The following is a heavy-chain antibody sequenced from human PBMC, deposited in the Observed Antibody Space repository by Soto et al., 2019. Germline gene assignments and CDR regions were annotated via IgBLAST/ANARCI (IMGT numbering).Heavy chain of an antibody. J-gene: IGHJ4*02. Sequence: QVQLQQWGAGLLKPSETLSLTCAVYGGSFSGYYWSWIRQPPGKGLEWIGEINHSGSTNYNPSLKSRVTISVDTSKNQFSLKLSSVSAAVTAVYYCARAGYSSGWYGWGQGTLVTVSS. D-gene: IGHD6-19*01. CDR2: INHSGST. V-gene: IGHV4-34*01. CDR1: GGSFSGYY. CDR3: ARAGYSSGWYG.